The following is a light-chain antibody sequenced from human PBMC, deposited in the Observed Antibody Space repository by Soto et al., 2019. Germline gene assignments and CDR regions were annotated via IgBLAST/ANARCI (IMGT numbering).Light chain of an antibody. CDR1: HGISNY. V-gene: IGKV1-9*01. CDR2: AAS. J-gene: IGKJ4*01. CDR3: QQVNSYPLT. Sequence: IQLTQSPPFLSASLGDRVTVTCRASHGISNYLAWYQQKPGKVPKLLIYAASTLHSGVPPRFSGSASGTEFTLTINSLQPEDFATYYCQQVNSYPLTFGGGTKVEIQ.